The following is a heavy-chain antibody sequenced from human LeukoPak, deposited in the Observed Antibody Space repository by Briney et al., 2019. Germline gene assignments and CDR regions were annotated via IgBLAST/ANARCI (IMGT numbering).Heavy chain of an antibody. CDR3: ARGSSGWYGWDYYYMDV. Sequence: SETLSLTCTVSGGSISNYYWSWIRQPPGKGLEWIGYIYDSGSTNYNPSLKRRVTISVDTSKNQFSLELSSVTAADTAVYYCARGSSGWYGWDYYYMDVWGKGTTVTVSS. J-gene: IGHJ6*03. CDR2: IYDSGST. CDR1: GGSISNYY. V-gene: IGHV4-59*01. D-gene: IGHD6-19*01.